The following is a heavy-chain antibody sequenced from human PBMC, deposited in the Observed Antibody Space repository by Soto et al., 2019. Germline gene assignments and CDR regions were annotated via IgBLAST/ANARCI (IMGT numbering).Heavy chain of an antibody. D-gene: IGHD3-22*01. J-gene: IGHJ5*02. CDR3: ARGEFYDTSGYPHRGWFDP. CDR1: GGSVSSGDYS. Sequence: QLQLQESGSGLVEPSQTLSLTCAVSGGSVSSGDYSWSWIRQPPGKGLEWIGYISHSGSTYNPSLESRVTRSIDRSKNQGSLKLTAVTAADTAVYYCARGEFYDTSGYPHRGWFDPWGQGTLVTVSS. CDR2: ISHSGST. V-gene: IGHV4-30-2*01.